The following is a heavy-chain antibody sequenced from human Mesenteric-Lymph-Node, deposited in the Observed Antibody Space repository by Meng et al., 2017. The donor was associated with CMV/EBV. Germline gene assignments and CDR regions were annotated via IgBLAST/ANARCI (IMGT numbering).Heavy chain of an antibody. CDR3: ARGRVYYYGWNPPYGMDV. J-gene: IGHJ6*02. Sequence: GSLRLSCTVSGGSVSSGSYYWSWIRQPPGKGLEWIGYIYYSGSTNYNPSLKSRVTISVDTSKNQFSLKLSSVTAADTAVYYCARGRVYYYGWNPPYGMDVWGRGTTVTVSS. CDR2: IYYSGST. D-gene: IGHD3-10*01. V-gene: IGHV4-61*01. CDR1: GGSVSSGSYY.